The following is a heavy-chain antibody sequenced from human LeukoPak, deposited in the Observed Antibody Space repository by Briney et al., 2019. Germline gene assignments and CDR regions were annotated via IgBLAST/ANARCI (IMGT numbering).Heavy chain of an antibody. CDR2: ISSDGSLK. J-gene: IGHJ6*04. D-gene: IGHD5-24*01. V-gene: IGHV3-30*04. CDR1: GFTFSSHV. CDR3: ARADEYYYYYYHMDV. Sequence: PGGSLRLSCAASGFTFSSHVMHWVRQAPGKGLEWVAVISSDGSLKYYADSVKGRFTISRDNSQNTLFLQMNSLRTEDTAVYYCARADEYYYYYYHMDVWGKGATVTVSS.